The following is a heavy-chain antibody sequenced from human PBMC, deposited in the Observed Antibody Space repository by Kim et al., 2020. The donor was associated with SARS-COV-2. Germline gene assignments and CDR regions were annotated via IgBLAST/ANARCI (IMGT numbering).Heavy chain of an antibody. V-gene: IGHV4-59*01. CDR3: ARGGRDGYNLLRGGPFDI. CDR2: IYYSGST. J-gene: IGHJ3*02. D-gene: IGHD5-12*01. CDR1: GGSISSYY. Sequence: SETLSLTCTVSGGSISSYYWSWIRQPPGKGLEWIGYIYYSGSTNYNPSLKSRVTISVDTSKNQFSLKLSSVTAADTAVDYCARGGRDGYNLLRGGPFDIWGPGTMVTVSS.